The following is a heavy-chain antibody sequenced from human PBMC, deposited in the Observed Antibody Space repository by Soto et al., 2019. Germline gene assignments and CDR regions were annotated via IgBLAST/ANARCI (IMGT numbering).Heavy chain of an antibody. CDR1: GGTFSSYA. CDR3: AREWGNRPVAGSNAFHI. CDR2: IIPIFGTA. V-gene: IGHV1-69*13. D-gene: IGHD6-19*01. Sequence: SVKVSCKASGGTFSSYAISWVRQAPGQGLEWMGGIIPIFGTANYAQKFQGRVTITAVESTGTLYMELSHLKSGDTAFYFCAREWGNRPVAGSNAFHIWGRGTQVTVSS. J-gene: IGHJ3*02.